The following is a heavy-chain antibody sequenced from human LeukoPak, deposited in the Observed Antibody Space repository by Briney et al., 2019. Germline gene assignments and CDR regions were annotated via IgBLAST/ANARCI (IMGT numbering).Heavy chain of an antibody. CDR3: ARVVEYQLLPGDIDY. D-gene: IGHD2-2*01. Sequence: PSETLSLTCTVSGGSISSSSYYWGWIRQPPGKGLEWIGSIYYSGSTYYNPSLKSRVTISVDTSKNQFSLKLSSVTAADTAVYYCARVVEYQLLPGDIDYWGQGTLVTVSS. CDR2: IYYSGST. CDR1: GGSISSSSYY. J-gene: IGHJ4*02. V-gene: IGHV4-39*07.